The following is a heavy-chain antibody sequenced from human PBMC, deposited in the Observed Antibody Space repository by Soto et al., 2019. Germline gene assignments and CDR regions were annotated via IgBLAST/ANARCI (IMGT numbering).Heavy chain of an antibody. CDR1: GYTFTSYY. Sequence: ASVKVSCKASGYTFTSYYMHWVRQAPGQGLEWMGIINPSGGSTSYAQKFQGRVTMTRDTSTSTVYMELSSLRSEDTAVYYCARDRVWQGADTSSGVGKSMNFDYWGQGTLVTVSS. CDR2: INPSGGST. V-gene: IGHV1-46*01. D-gene: IGHD6-13*01. J-gene: IGHJ4*02. CDR3: ARDRVWQGADTSSGVGKSMNFDY.